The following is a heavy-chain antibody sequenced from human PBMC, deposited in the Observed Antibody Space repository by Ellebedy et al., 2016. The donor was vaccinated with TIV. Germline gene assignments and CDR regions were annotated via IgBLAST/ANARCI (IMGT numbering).Heavy chain of an antibody. CDR3: ARYIRSPYYFDY. V-gene: IGHV4-59*01. CDR1: GGSISSYY. J-gene: IGHJ4*02. CDR2: ISYSGST. Sequence: MPSETLSLTWTVSGGSISSYYWSWIRQPPGKGLEWIGYISYSGSTNYNPSLKSRVTISVDMSRNQFSLKLSSVTAADTAVYYCARYIRSPYYFDYWGQGTLVTVSS.